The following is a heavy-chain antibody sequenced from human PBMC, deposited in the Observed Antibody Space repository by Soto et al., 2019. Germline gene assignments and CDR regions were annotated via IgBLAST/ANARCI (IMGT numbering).Heavy chain of an antibody. D-gene: IGHD6-13*01. CDR2: IIPIFGTA. Sequence: SVKVSCKASGGTFSSYAISRVRQAPGQGLEWMGGIIPIFGTANYAQKFQGRVTITADESTSTAYMELSSLRSEDTAVYYCARVRDIAAAGMDYWGQGTLVTVSS. CDR1: GGTFSSYA. J-gene: IGHJ4*02. CDR3: ARVRDIAAAGMDY. V-gene: IGHV1-69*13.